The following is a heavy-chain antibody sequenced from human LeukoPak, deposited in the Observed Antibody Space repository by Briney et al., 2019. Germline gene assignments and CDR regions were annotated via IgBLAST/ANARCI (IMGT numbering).Heavy chain of an antibody. CDR3: ASAYYGSGSYYNV. CDR2: ISSSGSTI. CDR1: GFTFSSYE. D-gene: IGHD3-10*01. Sequence: PGGSLRLSCAASGFTFSSYEMNWGRQAPGKGVERGSYISSSGSTIYYADTVKGRFTTSRDDAKTSLYLQMNSLRAEDTAVYYCASAYYGSGSYYNVWGQGTLVTVSS. J-gene: IGHJ4*02. V-gene: IGHV3-48*03.